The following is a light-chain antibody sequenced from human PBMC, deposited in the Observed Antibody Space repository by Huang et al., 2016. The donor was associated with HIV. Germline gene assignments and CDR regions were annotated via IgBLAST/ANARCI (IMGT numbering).Light chain of an antibody. CDR2: DAS. V-gene: IGKV3-20*01. J-gene: IGKJ4*01. Sequence: PGEKATLSCRASQSVNSDSLAWYQQKPGQAPRLLMSDASKRATGIPDRFSGSGYGTRFTLSISRLEPEDFAVYYCQQFGTSPFTFGGGTRVEIK. CDR3: QQFGTSPFT. CDR1: QSVNSDS.